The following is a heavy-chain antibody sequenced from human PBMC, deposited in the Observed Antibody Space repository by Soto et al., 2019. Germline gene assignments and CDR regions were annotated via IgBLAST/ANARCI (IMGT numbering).Heavy chain of an antibody. J-gene: IGHJ5*02. CDR3: ARGITIFGVVRENWFDP. CDR1: GGSISSSSYY. Sequence: QLQLQESGPGLVKPSETLSLTCTVSGGSISSSSYYWGWIRQPPGKGLEWIGSIYYSGSTYYNPSLKSRVTISVDTSKNQFSLKLSSVTAADTAVYYCARGITIFGVVRENWFDPWGQGTLVTVSS. V-gene: IGHV4-39*01. D-gene: IGHD3-3*01. CDR2: IYYSGST.